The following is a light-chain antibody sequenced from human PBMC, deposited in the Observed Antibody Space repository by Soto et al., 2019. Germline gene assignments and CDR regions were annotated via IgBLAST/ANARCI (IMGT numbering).Light chain of an antibody. CDR2: EDT. CDR3: QSYDNSLSGSYV. J-gene: IGLJ1*01. Sequence: QSVLTQPPSVSGAPGERVTISCTGSSSNIGAGYKVHWYQQLPGTSPKLLIYEDTDRPSGVPDRFSGSKSGTSASLAITGLLAEDEADYYCQSYDNSLSGSYVFGTGTKLTVL. V-gene: IGLV1-40*01. CDR1: SSNIGAGYK.